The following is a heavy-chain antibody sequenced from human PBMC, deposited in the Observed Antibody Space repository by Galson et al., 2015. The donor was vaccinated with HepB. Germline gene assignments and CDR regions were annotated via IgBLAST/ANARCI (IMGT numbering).Heavy chain of an antibody. CDR3: ARRALSKVGRWLQSNAFDI. Sequence: QSGAEVKKPGESLKISCKGSGYSFTSYWIGWVRQMPGKGLEWMGIIYPGDSDTRYSPSFQGQVTISADKSISTAYLQWSSLKASDTAMYYCARRALSKVGRWLQSNAFDIWGQGTMVTVSS. V-gene: IGHV5-51*01. CDR1: GYSFTSYW. D-gene: IGHD5-24*01. CDR2: IYPGDSDT. J-gene: IGHJ3*02.